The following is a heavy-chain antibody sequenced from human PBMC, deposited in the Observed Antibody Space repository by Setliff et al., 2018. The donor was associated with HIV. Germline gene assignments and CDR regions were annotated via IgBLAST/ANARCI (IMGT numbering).Heavy chain of an antibody. CDR1: GGTFSSYA. D-gene: IGHD3-22*01. CDR3: ARDYPYYESSGYNYLEALDI. V-gene: IGHV1-69*13. J-gene: IGHJ3*02. CDR2: IIPIFGTA. Sequence: ASVKVSCKASGGTFSSYAISWVRQAPGQGLEWMGGIIPIFGTANYAQKFQGRVTITADESTSTAYMELSSLRSEDTAVYNCARDYPYYESSGYNYLEALDIWGQGTMVTVSS.